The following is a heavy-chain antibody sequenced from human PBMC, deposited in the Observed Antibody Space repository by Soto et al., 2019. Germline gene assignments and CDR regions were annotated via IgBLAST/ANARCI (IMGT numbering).Heavy chain of an antibody. V-gene: IGHV1-18*01. CDR2: ISAYNGNT. D-gene: IGHD2-8*01. Sequence: GAAVKVSCKASGYTFTSYGISWVRQAPGQGLEWMGWISAYNGNTNYAQKLQGRVTMTTDTSTSTAYMELRSLRSDDTAVYYCARDVSRLDIVIMVYAHQIFMDVWGQGTTVTVSS. CDR1: GYTFTSYG. CDR3: ARDVSRLDIVIMVYAHQIFMDV. J-gene: IGHJ6*02.